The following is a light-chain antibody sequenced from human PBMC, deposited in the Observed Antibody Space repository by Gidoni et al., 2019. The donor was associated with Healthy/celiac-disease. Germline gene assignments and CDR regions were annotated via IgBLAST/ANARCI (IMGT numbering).Light chain of an antibody. J-gene: IGKJ5*01. CDR1: QSISSY. V-gene: IGKV1-39*01. CDR3: QQSYSTSIT. Sequence: DIQMTQSPSSLSASVGDRVTITCRASQSISSYLNWYQQKPGKAPKLLLYAASSLQSGVPSRFSGSGSGTDFTLTISSLQPEDFATYYCQQSYSTSITFXXXTRLEIK. CDR2: AAS.